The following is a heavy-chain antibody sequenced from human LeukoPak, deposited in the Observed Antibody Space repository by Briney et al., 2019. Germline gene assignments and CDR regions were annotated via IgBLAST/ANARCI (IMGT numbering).Heavy chain of an antibody. D-gene: IGHD3-22*01. CDR1: GGTFSSYA. Sequence: GASVKVSCKASGGTFSSYAISWVRQAPGQGLEWMGRIIPILGIANYAQKFQGRVTITADKSTSTAYMELSSLRSEDTAVYYCARDGGGSYDIGYFDYWGQGTLVTVSS. J-gene: IGHJ4*02. V-gene: IGHV1-69*04. CDR2: IIPILGIA. CDR3: ARDGGGSYDIGYFDY.